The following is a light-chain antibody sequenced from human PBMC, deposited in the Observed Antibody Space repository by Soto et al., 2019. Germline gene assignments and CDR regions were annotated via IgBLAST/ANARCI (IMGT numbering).Light chain of an antibody. CDR2: GAS. V-gene: IGKV3-20*01. Sequence: DSVFTQSPGTLSLSPGERATLSCRASQSVSNNYLAWYQQKPGQAPRLLIYGASNRATGIPDRFSGSGSGTDFTLTISRLEPEDFAVYYCQQYGSSGTFGQGTKVDIK. CDR1: QSVSNNY. J-gene: IGKJ1*01. CDR3: QQYGSSGT.